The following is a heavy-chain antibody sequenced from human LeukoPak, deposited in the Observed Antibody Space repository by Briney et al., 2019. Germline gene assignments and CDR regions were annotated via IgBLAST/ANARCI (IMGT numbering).Heavy chain of an antibody. CDR3: ARGRFVVVPAAMSGGYYYYYMDV. D-gene: IGHD2-2*01. V-gene: IGHV4-34*01. CDR2: INHSGST. Sequence: SETLSLTCAVYGGSFSGYYWSWIRQPPRKGLEWIGEINHSGSTNYNPSLKSRVTISVDTSKNQFSLKLSSVTAADTAVYYCARGRFVVVPAAMSGGYYYYYMDVWGEGTTVTVSS. CDR1: GGSFSGYY. J-gene: IGHJ6*03.